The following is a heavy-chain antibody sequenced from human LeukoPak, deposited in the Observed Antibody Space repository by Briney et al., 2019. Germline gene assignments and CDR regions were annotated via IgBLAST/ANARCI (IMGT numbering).Heavy chain of an antibody. CDR3: ARDPWVGEYGAFDI. J-gene: IGHJ3*02. Sequence: GGSLRLSCAASGFTFSNFAMHWVRQTPGKGLEWVALISYDGSSKYNEDSVKGRFTISRDNAKNSLYLQMSSLRAEDTALYYCARDPWVGEYGAFDIWGQGTMGTVSS. D-gene: IGHD3-10*01. CDR1: GFTFSNFA. V-gene: IGHV3-30-3*01. CDR2: ISYDGSSK.